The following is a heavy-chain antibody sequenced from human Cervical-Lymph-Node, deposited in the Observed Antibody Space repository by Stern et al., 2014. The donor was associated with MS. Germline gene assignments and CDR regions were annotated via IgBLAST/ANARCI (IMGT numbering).Heavy chain of an antibody. V-gene: IGHV1-69*09. CDR2: IIPILGII. Sequence: QVQLVQSGAEVKKPESSVKVSCKASGCTFRSFSLNWVRQAPGQGLEWMGWIIPILGIIYYAQRVQDRVTITADRSPRTAYLELSSLRSDDTAVYYCAKGDQVVGATYFDFWGQGALVTVSS. J-gene: IGHJ4*02. CDR1: GCTFRSFS. CDR3: AKGDQVVGATYFDF. D-gene: IGHD1-26*01.